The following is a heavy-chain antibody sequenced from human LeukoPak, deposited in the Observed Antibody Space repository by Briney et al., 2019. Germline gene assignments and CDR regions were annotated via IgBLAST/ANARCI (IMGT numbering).Heavy chain of an antibody. D-gene: IGHD1-26*01. CDR2: IYYSGNS. V-gene: IGHV4-39*07. CDR3: AGPAGTYWYFDL. J-gene: IGHJ2*01. CDR1: GGSISSYY. Sequence: SETLSLTCTVSGGSISSYYWGWIRQPPGKGLEWIGSIYYSGNSYYNPSLKSRVTMSVDTSKNQFSLKVSSVTAADTAVYYCAGPAGTYWYFDLWGHGTLVTVSS.